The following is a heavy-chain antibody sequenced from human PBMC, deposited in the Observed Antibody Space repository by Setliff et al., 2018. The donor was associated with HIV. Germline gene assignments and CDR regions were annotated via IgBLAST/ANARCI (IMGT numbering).Heavy chain of an antibody. CDR1: GFSLSTSGMC. D-gene: IGHD6-19*01. CDR3: ARIHSSADYYYMDV. J-gene: IGHJ6*03. CDR2: IDWDDDK. Sequence: SGPTLVNPRQTLTLTCTFSGFSLSTSGMCVSWIRQPPGKALEWLARIDWDDDKYYSTSLKTRLTISKDTSKNQVVLTMTNMDPVDTATYCCARIHSSADYYYMDVWGKGTTVTVSS. V-gene: IGHV2-70*11.